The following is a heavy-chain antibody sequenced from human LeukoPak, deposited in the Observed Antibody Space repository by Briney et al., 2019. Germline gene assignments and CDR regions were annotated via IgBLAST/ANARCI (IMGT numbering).Heavy chain of an antibody. CDR3: ARVDGSSGYLFDY. CDR1: GGSFSDYN. CDR2: INHSGGT. J-gene: IGHJ4*02. V-gene: IGHV4-34*01. Sequence: SETLSLTCAVYGGSFSDYNWNWIRQPPGRGLEWIGEINHSGGTNYNPSLKSRVTISIDTSKNQFSLKLSSVTAADTAVYYCARVDGSSGYLFDYWGQGTLVTVSS. D-gene: IGHD3-22*01.